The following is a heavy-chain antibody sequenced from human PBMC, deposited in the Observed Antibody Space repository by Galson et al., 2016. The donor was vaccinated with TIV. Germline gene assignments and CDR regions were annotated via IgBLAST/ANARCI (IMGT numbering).Heavy chain of an antibody. V-gene: IGHV1-18*04. D-gene: IGHD3-3*01. CDR3: ARMPTKTFDFWSGYDNQFHMDV. CDR1: GCTLSSYS. Sequence: SVKVSCKASGCTLSSYSLNWVRQAPGQGLEWVGWISGYNGNTNSAQKFQGRVTMTTDTSTNTAYMELRSLTSDDTAVYYCARMPTKTFDFWSGYDNQFHMDVWGKGTTVTVSS. CDR2: ISGYNGNT. J-gene: IGHJ6*03.